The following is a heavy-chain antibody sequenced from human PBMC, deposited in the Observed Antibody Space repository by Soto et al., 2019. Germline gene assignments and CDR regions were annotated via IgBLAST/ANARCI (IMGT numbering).Heavy chain of an antibody. J-gene: IGHJ6*02. Sequence: GGSLRLSCAASGFTFSSYGMHWVRQAPGKGLEWVAVISYDGSNKYYADSVKGRFTISRDNSKNTLYPQMNSLRAEDMAVYYCAKCRRVYYYGMDVWGQGTTVTVSS. CDR2: ISYDGSNK. V-gene: IGHV3-30*18. CDR3: AKCRRVYYYGMDV. CDR1: GFTFSSYG.